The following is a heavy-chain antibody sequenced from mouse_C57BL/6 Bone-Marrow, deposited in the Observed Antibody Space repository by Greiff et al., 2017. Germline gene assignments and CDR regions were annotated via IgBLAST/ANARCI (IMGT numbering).Heavy chain of an antibody. CDR1: GYTFTDHT. D-gene: IGHD2-3*01. J-gene: IGHJ2*01. CDR3: ARSGGYYEREKHYFDY. V-gene: IGHV1-78*01. CDR2: IYPRDGST. Sequence: QVQLQQSDAELVKPGASVKISCKVSGYTFTDHTIHWMKQRPEQGLEWIGYIYPRDGSTKYNEKFKGKATLTADKSSSTAYMQLNSLTSEDSAVYFCARSGGYYEREKHYFDYGGQGTTLTVSS.